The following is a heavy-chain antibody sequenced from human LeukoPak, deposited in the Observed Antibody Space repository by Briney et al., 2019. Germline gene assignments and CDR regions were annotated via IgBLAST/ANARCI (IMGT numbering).Heavy chain of an antibody. CDR3: ATDQSIGSGSYLPFDY. V-gene: IGHV1-24*01. D-gene: IGHD3-10*01. Sequence: ASVKVSCKVSGYTLTELSMHWVRQPPGKGREWMGGFDPEDGETIYAQKLQGRVTMTEDTPTETAYMELSSLRSEDTAVYYCATDQSIGSGSYLPFDYWGQGTLVTVSS. CDR2: FDPEDGET. J-gene: IGHJ4*02. CDR1: GYTLTELS.